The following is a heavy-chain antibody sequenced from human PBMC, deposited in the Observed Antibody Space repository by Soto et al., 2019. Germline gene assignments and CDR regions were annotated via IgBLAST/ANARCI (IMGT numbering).Heavy chain of an antibody. CDR3: ARVTVGATGFDY. CDR1: GYTFTRYD. CDR2: MNPNSGNT. D-gene: IGHD1-26*01. Sequence: ASVKVSCKASGYTFTRYDINWVRQATGQGLEWMGWMNPNSGNTGYAQKFQGRVTMTRNTSIRTAYMELSSLRSEDTAVYYCARVTVGATGFDYWGQGALVTVSS. J-gene: IGHJ4*02. V-gene: IGHV1-8*01.